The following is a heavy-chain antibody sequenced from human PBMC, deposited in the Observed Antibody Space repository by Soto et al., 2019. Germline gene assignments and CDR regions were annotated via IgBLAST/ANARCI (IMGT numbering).Heavy chain of an antibody. Sequence: GGSLRLSCAASGFTFTRYSMSWVRQAPGKGLEWVAHMKKDGSEKYYVDSVKGRFSVSRDNSKNSLYLQMDSLRAEDTAVYYCAKLGSGYYTGLYFDYWGQGTLVTVSS. V-gene: IGHV3-7*03. CDR1: GFTFTRYS. D-gene: IGHD3-3*01. CDR3: AKLGSGYYTGLYFDY. CDR2: MKKDGSEK. J-gene: IGHJ4*02.